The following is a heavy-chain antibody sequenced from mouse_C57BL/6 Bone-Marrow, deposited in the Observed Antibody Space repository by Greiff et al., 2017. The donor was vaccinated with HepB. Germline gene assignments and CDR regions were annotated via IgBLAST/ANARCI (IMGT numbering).Heavy chain of an antibody. CDR1: GYTFTSYW. D-gene: IGHD1-1*01. Sequence: QVQLQQPGAELVRPGSSVKLSCKASGYTFTSYWMDWVKQRPGQGLEWIGNIYPSDSETHYNQKFKDKATLTVDKSSSTAYMQLSSLTSEDSAVYYCARREGTVVAIDYFDYWGQVTTLTVSS. V-gene: IGHV1-61*01. CDR3: ARREGTVVAIDYFDY. J-gene: IGHJ2*01. CDR2: IYPSDSET.